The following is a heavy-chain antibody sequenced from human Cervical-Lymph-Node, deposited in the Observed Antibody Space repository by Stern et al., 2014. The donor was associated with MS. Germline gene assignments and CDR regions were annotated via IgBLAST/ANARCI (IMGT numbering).Heavy chain of an antibody. J-gene: IGHJ2*01. CDR3: ARNPALWYFDL. D-gene: IGHD3-3*02. CDR1: GGSVSSGGYF. V-gene: IGHV4-31*03. Sequence: QLQLQESGPGLVKPLQTLSLPCTVSGGSVSSGGYFWNWIRQHPGKGLEWIGHVYYSGSIAYNPSLKSRVTTSVYTSKNQFSLRLRSVTAADTAVYYCARNPALWYFDLWGRGTLAAVSS. CDR2: VYYSGSI.